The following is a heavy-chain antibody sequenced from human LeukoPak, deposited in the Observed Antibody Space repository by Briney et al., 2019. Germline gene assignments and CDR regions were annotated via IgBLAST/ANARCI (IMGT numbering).Heavy chain of an antibody. Sequence: EASVKVSCKASGYTFTSYYMHWVRQAPGQGLEWMGIINPSGGSTSYAQKFQGRVTMTRDTSTSTVYMELSSLRSEDTAVYYFARDYDPYYYDSSGSSYFDYWGQGTLVTVSS. CDR2: INPSGGST. D-gene: IGHD3-22*01. J-gene: IGHJ4*02. CDR1: GYTFTSYY. CDR3: ARDYDPYYYDSSGSSYFDY. V-gene: IGHV1-46*01.